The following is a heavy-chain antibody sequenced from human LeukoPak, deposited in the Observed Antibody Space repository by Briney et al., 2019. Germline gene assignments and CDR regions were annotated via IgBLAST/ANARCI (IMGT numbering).Heavy chain of an antibody. V-gene: IGHV3-23*01. CDR1: GFIFSNYA. Sequence: PGGSLRLSCAASGFIFSNYAMSLVRQAPGKGLEWVSSISGSGDNTYYADSVRGRFTISRDNSKNTLYLQIYNLRAEDAAIYYCAKDLALYTGPYTGSYYSPIDYWGQGTLVTVSS. D-gene: IGHD1-26*01. CDR2: ISGSGDNT. J-gene: IGHJ4*02. CDR3: AKDLALYTGPYTGSYYSPIDY.